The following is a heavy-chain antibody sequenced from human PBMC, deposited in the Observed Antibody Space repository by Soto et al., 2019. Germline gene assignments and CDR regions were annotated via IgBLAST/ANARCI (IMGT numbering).Heavy chain of an antibody. Sequence: ASVKVSCKASGYTFTSYDINWVRQATGQGLEWMGWMNPNSGNTGYAQKFQGRVTMTRNTSISTAYMELSSLRSEDTAVYYCARPTYRYCSSTSCYVVDYWGQGTLVTVSS. CDR2: MNPNSGNT. V-gene: IGHV1-8*01. J-gene: IGHJ4*02. CDR1: GYTFTSYD. CDR3: ARPTYRYCSSTSCYVVDY. D-gene: IGHD2-2*01.